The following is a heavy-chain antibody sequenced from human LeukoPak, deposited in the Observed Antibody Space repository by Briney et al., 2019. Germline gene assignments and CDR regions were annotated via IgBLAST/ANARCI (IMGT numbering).Heavy chain of an antibody. CDR3: ANFDYYDSSGYLSGYFDY. D-gene: IGHD3-22*01. CDR1: GFTFSSYA. V-gene: IGHV3-30*04. J-gene: IGHJ4*02. CDR2: ISYDGSNK. Sequence: GGSLRLSCAASGFTFSSYAMHWVRQAPGKGLEWVAVISYDGSNKYYADSVKSRFTISRDNSKNTLYLQMNSLRAEDTAVYYCANFDYYDSSGYLSGYFDYWGQGTLVTVSS.